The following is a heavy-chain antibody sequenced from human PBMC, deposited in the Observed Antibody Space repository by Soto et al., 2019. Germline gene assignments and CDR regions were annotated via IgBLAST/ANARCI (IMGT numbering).Heavy chain of an antibody. CDR3: ARSDGDTYPVY. J-gene: IGHJ4*02. CDR1: GYAFTSYY. V-gene: IGHV1-46*01. CDR2: INPSGGDT. Sequence: ASVKVSCKTSGYAFTSYYIHWVRQAPGQGPEWMGIINPSGGDTRYAENFQGRVTMTRDTSMITVYMALNRLRSDDTAVYYCARSDGDTYPVYWGQGTLVTVSS. D-gene: IGHD2-21*01.